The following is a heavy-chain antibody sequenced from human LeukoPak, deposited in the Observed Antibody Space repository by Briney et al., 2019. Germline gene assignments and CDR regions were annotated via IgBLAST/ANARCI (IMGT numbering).Heavy chain of an antibody. J-gene: IGHJ3*02. V-gene: IGHV1-2*02. Sequence: ASVKVSCKASGYTFTGYYMHWVRQAPGQGLEWMGWINPNSGGTNYAQKFQGRVTMTRDTSISTAYMELSRLRSDDTAVYYCARPRMGNDYGDHDDAFDIWGQGTMVTVSS. CDR1: GYTFTGYY. CDR3: ARPRMGNDYGDHDDAFDI. D-gene: IGHD4-17*01. CDR2: INPNSGGT.